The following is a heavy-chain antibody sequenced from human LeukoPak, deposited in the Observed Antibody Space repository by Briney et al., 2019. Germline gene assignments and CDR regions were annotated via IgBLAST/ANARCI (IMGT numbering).Heavy chain of an antibody. CDR1: GYTFASYD. J-gene: IGHJ5*02. CDR3: ARGSRRSWFDP. V-gene: IGHV1-8*01. Sequence: ASVKVSCKASGYTFASYDINWVRQATGQGLEWMGWMNPNSGNTGCAQKFQGRVTMTRNTSISTAYMELSSLRSEDTAVYYCARGSRRSWFDPWGQGTLVTVSS. CDR2: MNPNSGNT.